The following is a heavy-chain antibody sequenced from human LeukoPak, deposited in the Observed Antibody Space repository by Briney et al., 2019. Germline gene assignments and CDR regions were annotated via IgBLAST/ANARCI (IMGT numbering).Heavy chain of an antibody. CDR3: ARVSRYSGSAGYFDL. V-gene: IGHV3-21*01. Sequence: GGSLRLSCAASGFTFSSYSMNWARQAPGKGLEWVSSISSSSSYIYYADSVKGRFTISRDNAKNSLYLQMNSLRAEDTAVYYCARVSRYSGSAGYFDLWGRGTLVTVSS. J-gene: IGHJ2*01. CDR2: ISSSSSYI. D-gene: IGHD1-26*01. CDR1: GFTFSSYS.